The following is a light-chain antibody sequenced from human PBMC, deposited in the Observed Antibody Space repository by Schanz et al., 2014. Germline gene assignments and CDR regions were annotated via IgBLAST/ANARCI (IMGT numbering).Light chain of an antibody. CDR2: EVT. Sequence: QSALTQPPSASGSPGQSVTISCTGTSSDVGAYQYVSWYQQHPGKAPKLVIYEVTKRPSGVPDRFSGSKSGTSASLAITGXXXXXEGYYYCQSYDNSLGASVVFGGGTKLTVL. CDR1: SSDVGAYQY. CDR3: QSYDNSLGASVV. J-gene: IGLJ2*01. V-gene: IGLV2-8*01.